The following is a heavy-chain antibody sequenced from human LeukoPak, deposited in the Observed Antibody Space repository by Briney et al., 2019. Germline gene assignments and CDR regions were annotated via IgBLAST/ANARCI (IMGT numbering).Heavy chain of an antibody. V-gene: IGHV4-59*08. Sequence: SETLSLICTVSGGSISSYYWSWIGQPPGKGLEWIGYIYYSGSTNYNPSLKSRVTISVDTSKNQFSLRLSSVTAADTAVYYCARRRGRTFYFDYWGQGTLVTVSS. CDR3: ARRRGRTFYFDY. J-gene: IGHJ4*02. CDR2: IYYSGST. D-gene: IGHD3-16*01. CDR1: GGSISSYY.